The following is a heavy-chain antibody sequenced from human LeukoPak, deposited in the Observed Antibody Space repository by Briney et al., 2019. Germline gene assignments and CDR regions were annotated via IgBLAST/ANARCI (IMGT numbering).Heavy chain of an antibody. Sequence: GESLKISCKGSGYRVTNYWIGWVRQKPGKGLELMGSIYPGDSDTRFSPSFQGQVTISADKSMTTAYLQWSSLKASDTAMYYCARQGVYYSDSSAFYYWAQGTLVSVSS. CDR2: IYPGDSDT. V-gene: IGHV5-51*01. CDR3: ARQGVYYSDSSAFYY. J-gene: IGHJ4*02. D-gene: IGHD3-10*01. CDR1: GYRVTNYW.